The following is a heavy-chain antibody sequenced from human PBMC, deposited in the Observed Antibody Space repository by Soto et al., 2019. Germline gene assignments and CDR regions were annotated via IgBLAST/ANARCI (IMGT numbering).Heavy chain of an antibody. CDR1: GYTFTAYA. D-gene: IGHD3-16*02. CDR3: TRSAISPYGGLIGPFDY. J-gene: IGHJ4*02. V-gene: IGHV1-3*05. CDR2: LNPANGNT. Sequence: QVQLAQSGAEERKPGASVKVSCEATGYTFTAYAMHWVRQAPGQRLEWMGWLNPANGNTKYSQKFQGRLTITSDTSAKTVYMELSSLTSEDTAMYYCTRSAISPYGGLIGPFDYWGQGNLVTVSS.